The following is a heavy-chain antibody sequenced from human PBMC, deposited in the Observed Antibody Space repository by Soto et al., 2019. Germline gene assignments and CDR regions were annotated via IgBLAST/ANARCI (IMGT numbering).Heavy chain of an antibody. D-gene: IGHD1-1*01. CDR1: GYTFTGSS. Sequence: ASVKVSCKASGYTFTGSSLHWVRQAPGQRLEWMGWINPNNGVTNYAQKFQGRIAMTRDTSISTAYMELSRLTSDDTAVYYCARVQLELMRDAFDIWGQGXMVTV. J-gene: IGHJ3*02. V-gene: IGHV1-2*02. CDR2: INPNNGVT. CDR3: ARVQLELMRDAFDI.